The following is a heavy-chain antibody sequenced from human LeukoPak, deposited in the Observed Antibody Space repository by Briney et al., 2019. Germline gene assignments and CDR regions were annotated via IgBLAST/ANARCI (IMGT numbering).Heavy chain of an antibody. J-gene: IGHJ5*02. V-gene: IGHV3-9*01. Sequence: GRSLRLSCAASGFTFDDYAMHWVRQAPGKGLEWVSGISWNSGSIGYADSVKGRFTISRDNAKNSLYLQMNSLRAEDTALYYCAKDSEKTVAGSNWFDPWGQGTLVTVSS. CDR1: GFTFDDYA. D-gene: IGHD6-19*01. CDR3: AKDSEKTVAGSNWFDP. CDR2: ISWNSGSI.